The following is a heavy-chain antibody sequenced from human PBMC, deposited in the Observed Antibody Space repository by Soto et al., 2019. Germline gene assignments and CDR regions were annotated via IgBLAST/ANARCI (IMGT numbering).Heavy chain of an antibody. D-gene: IGHD3-10*01. CDR2: IYHIGST. CDR1: GGSVSSTNW. J-gene: IGHJ6*02. Sequence: SETLSLTCAVSGGSVSSTNWWSWVRQSPGQGLEWIGDIYHIGSTNYNPSLRGRVTISVDKSKNQFSLKLSSVTAADTAVFYCARSLWFGQLYGMDVWGQGATVTVSS. V-gene: IGHV4-4*02. CDR3: ARSLWFGQLYGMDV.